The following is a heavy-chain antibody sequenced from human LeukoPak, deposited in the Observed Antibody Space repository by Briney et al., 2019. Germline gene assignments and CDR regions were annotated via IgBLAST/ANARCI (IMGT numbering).Heavy chain of an antibody. V-gene: IGHV5-51*01. CDR1: GIVFTNYW. J-gene: IGHJ5*02. D-gene: IGHD1-1*01. CDR3: VAALDATTGFCR. Sequence: GESLKISCQGSGIVFTNYWIGWVRPMPGKGLEWMGTIHLANSDTRSSPSLQGRVTISADRSTITAYLQWSSLTAWDTAIYYCVAALDATTGFCRWGQVAMVT. CDR2: IHLANSDT.